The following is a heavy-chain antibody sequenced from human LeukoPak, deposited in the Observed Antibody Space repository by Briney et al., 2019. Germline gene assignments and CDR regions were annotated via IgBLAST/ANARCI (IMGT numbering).Heavy chain of an antibody. CDR1: GFIVSSHY. J-gene: IGHJ4*02. D-gene: IGHD5/OR15-5a*01. Sequence: GGSLRLSCAAPGFIVSSHYMSWVRQAPGKGLEWISVICSGGSAYYADFVKGRFTVSRDISKNTLYFQMNSLKVEDTAVYYCARVNIVSTTFDHWGEGTLVTVSS. CDR2: ICSGGSA. V-gene: IGHV3-53*01. CDR3: ARVNIVSTTFDH.